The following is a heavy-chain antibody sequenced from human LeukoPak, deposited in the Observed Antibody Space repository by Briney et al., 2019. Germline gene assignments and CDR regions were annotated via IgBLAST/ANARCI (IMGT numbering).Heavy chain of an antibody. D-gene: IGHD3-3*01. CDR1: RGTFSSYT. V-gene: IGHV1-69*04. CDR3: ARDQRGFWSGYYYYYYMDV. J-gene: IGHJ6*03. Sequence: SVKVSCKASRGTFSSYTISWVRQAPGQGLEWMGRIIPILGIANYAQKFQGRVTITADKSTSTAYMELSSLRSEDTAVYYCARDQRGFWSGYYYYYYMDVWGKGTTVTVSS. CDR2: IIPILGIA.